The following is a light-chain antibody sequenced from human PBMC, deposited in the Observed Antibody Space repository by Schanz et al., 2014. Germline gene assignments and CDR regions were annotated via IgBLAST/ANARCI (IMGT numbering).Light chain of an antibody. CDR2: EGS. J-gene: IGLJ2*01. V-gene: IGLV2-23*01. Sequence: QSALTQPASVSGSPGQSITISCTGTSSDVGKYNLVSWYQQHPGKVPKLLIFEGSQRPSGVSNRFSGSKSDNTASLTISGLQTEDGADYYCCSYARNYGLLFGGGTKVTVL. CDR3: CSYARNYGLL. CDR1: SSDVGKYNL.